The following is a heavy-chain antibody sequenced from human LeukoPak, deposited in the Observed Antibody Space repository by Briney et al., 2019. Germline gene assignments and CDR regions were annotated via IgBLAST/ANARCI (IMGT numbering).Heavy chain of an antibody. D-gene: IGHD4-17*01. Sequence: PGGSLRLSCAASGFTFSSYGMHWVRQAPGKGLEWVAVISYDGSNKYYADSVKGRFTISRDNAKNSLYLQMNSLRAEDTAVYYCARAPGDPPNYWGQGTLVTVSS. J-gene: IGHJ4*02. CDR1: GFTFSSYG. CDR3: ARAPGDPPNY. CDR2: ISYDGSNK. V-gene: IGHV3-30*03.